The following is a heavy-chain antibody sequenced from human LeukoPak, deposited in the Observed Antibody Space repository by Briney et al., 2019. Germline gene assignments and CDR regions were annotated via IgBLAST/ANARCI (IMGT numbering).Heavy chain of an antibody. D-gene: IGHD5-18*01. CDR3: ARGRKYTSGYRVTELGSGYSDY. J-gene: IGHJ4*02. Sequence: SETLSLTCAVYGGSFSGYYWSWIRQPPGKGLEWIGEINHSGSTNYNPSLKSRVTISVGTPKNQFSLKLSSVTAADTAAYYCARGRKYTSGYRVTELGSGYSDYWGQGTLVTVSS. V-gene: IGHV4-34*01. CDR1: GGSFSGYY. CDR2: INHSGST.